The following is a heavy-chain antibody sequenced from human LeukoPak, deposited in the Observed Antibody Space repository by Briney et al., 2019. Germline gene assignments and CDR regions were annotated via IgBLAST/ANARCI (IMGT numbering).Heavy chain of an antibody. CDR2: IYYSGST. D-gene: IGHD4-17*01. CDR1: GGSISSYY. Sequence: PSETLSLTCTVSGGSISSYYWSWIRQPPGKGLEWIGYIYYSGSTNYNPSLKSRVTISVDTSKNQFSLKLSSVTAADTAVYYCARVSPLTTFDYWGQGTLVTVSS. J-gene: IGHJ4*02. V-gene: IGHV4-59*01. CDR3: ARVSPLTTFDY.